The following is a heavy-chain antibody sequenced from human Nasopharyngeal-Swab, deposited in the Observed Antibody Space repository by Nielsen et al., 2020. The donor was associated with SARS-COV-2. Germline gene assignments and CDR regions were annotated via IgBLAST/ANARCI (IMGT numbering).Heavy chain of an antibody. CDR2: ISAYNGNT. Sequence: ASVKVSCKASGGTFSSYAISWVRQAPGQGLEWMGWISAYNGNTNYAQKLQGRVTMTTDTSTSTAYMELSSLRSEDTAVYYCARDNNWNDDAVGYWGQGTLVTVSS. CDR3: ARDNNWNDDAVGY. J-gene: IGHJ4*02. V-gene: IGHV1-18*01. CDR1: GGTFSSYA. D-gene: IGHD1-20*01.